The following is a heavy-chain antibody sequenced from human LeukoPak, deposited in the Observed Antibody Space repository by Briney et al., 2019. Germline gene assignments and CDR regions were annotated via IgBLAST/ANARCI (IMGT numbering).Heavy chain of an antibody. J-gene: IGHJ4*02. CDR1: GFTVSINS. Sequence: PGGSLRLSCTVSGFTVSINSMSWVRQAPGKSLEWVAYISGSGSLTYYADSVKGRFTISRDNAKNSLYLQMNSLRAEDTAVYYCAKEDYDLSYFDFWGQGTLVTVSS. V-gene: IGHV3-21*05. CDR3: AKEDYDLSYFDF. D-gene: IGHD3-3*01. CDR2: ISGSGSLT.